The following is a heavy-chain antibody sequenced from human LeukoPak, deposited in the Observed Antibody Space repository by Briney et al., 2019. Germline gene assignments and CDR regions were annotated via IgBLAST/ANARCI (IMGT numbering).Heavy chain of an antibody. CDR3: ASVTTVTTKGHGAFDI. CDR1: GGTFTSYA. D-gene: IGHD4-17*01. CDR2: IIPIFGTA. V-gene: IGHV1-69*13. J-gene: IGHJ3*02. Sequence: GASVKVSCKASGGTFTSYAIAWVRQAPGQGLEWMGGIIPIFGTANYAQNFQGRVTITADESTSTAYMELSSLRSEDTAIYYCASVTTVTTKGHGAFDIWGQGTMVTVSS.